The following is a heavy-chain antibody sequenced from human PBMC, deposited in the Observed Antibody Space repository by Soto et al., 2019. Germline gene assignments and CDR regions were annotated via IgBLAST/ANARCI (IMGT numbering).Heavy chain of an antibody. V-gene: IGHV3-11*01. CDR1: GFTFSDYH. CDR3: TRLGQIYY. J-gene: IGHJ4*02. Sequence: GGSLRLSCAASGFTFSDYHMSWVRQAPGKGLEWVSYISPSGGTIYHADSVKGRFTISRDNAKNSLSLQMNSLTAEVTAVYYCTRLGQIYYWGQGTLVTVS. D-gene: IGHD7-27*01. CDR2: ISPSGGTI.